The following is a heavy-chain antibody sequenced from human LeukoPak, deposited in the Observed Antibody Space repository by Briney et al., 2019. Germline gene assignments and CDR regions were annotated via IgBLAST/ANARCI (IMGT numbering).Heavy chain of an antibody. CDR2: INPSGGST. J-gene: IGHJ4*02. CDR3: ARVRALARRDGYNYVGY. Sequence: GASVKVSCKASGYTFTSYHMHWVRQAPGQGLEWMGIINPSGGSTSYAQKFQGRVTMTRDTSTSTVYMELSSLRSEDTAVYYCARVRALARRDGYNYVGYWGQGTLVTVSS. V-gene: IGHV1-46*01. D-gene: IGHD5-24*01. CDR1: GYTFTSYH.